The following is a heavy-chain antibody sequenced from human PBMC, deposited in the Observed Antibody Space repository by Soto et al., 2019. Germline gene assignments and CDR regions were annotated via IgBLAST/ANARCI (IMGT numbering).Heavy chain of an antibody. D-gene: IGHD6-6*01. Sequence: PGGSLRLSCAASGFTFSSYSMNWVRQAPGKGLEWVSSISSSSSYIYYADSVKGRFTISRDNAKKSLYLQMNSLRAEDTAVYYCARTGEQLAAFDYWGQGTLVTVSS. V-gene: IGHV3-21*01. CDR3: ARTGEQLAAFDY. CDR1: GFTFSSYS. CDR2: ISSSSSYI. J-gene: IGHJ4*02.